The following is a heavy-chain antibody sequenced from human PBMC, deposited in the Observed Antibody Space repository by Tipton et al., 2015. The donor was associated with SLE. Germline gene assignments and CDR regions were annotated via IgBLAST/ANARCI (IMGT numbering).Heavy chain of an antibody. J-gene: IGHJ6*03. V-gene: IGHV4-4*02. CDR3: ARWGSFYYYMDV. CDR1: GDSIISNNY. Sequence: GLVKPSETLSLTCAVSGDSIISNNYWSWVRQPPGKGPEWIGEMWHIGTTNYNPSLKSRITISVDTSTNQFSLKLNSVTAADTAVYYCARWGSFYYYMDVWGKGTAVTVSS. D-gene: IGHD3-16*02. CDR2: MWHIGTT.